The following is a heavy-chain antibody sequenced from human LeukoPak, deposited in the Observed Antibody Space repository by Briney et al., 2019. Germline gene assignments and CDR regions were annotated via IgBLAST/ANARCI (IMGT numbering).Heavy chain of an antibody. CDR2: INHSGST. J-gene: IGHJ5*02. D-gene: IGHD4-23*01. CDR1: GFIFSNYG. CDR3: ARLGGRWYPYNWFDP. Sequence: GSLRLSCAASGFIFSNYGMSWVRQAPGKGLEWIGEINHSGSTNYNPSLKSRVTISVDTSKNQFSLKLSSVTAADTAVYYCARLGGRWYPYNWFDPWGQGTLVTVSS. V-gene: IGHV4-34*01.